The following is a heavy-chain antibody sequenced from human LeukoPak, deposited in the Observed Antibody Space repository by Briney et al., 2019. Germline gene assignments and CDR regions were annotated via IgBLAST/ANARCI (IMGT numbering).Heavy chain of an antibody. CDR2: IYYSGST. CDR3: ARKRGFNFDY. Sequence: SETLSLTCTVSGGSISSGGYCWSWIRQHPGKGLEWIGYIYYSGSTYYNPSLKSRVTISVDTSKNQFSLKLSSVTAADTAVYYCARKRGFNFDYWGQGTLVTVSS. J-gene: IGHJ4*02. CDR1: GGSISSGGYC. V-gene: IGHV4-31*03. D-gene: IGHD5-12*01.